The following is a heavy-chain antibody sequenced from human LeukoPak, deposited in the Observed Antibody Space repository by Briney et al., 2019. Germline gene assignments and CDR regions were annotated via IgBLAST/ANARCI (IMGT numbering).Heavy chain of an antibody. CDR2: ISSSSSYT. V-gene: IGHV3-11*03. CDR3: ASPKY. CDR1: EFTISNAW. J-gene: IGHJ4*02. Sequence: GGSLRLSCAASEFTISNAWMSWVRQAPRGGLEWVSYISSSSSYTNYPDSVKGRITISRDNAKNSLYLQMNSLRAEDTAVYYCASPKYWGQGTLVTVSS.